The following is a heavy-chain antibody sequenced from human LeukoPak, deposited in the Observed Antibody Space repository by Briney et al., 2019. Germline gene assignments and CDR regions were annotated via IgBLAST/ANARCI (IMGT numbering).Heavy chain of an antibody. D-gene: IGHD5-18*01. CDR2: INQDGSEK. V-gene: IGHV3-7*01. CDR1: GFTFSSFW. CDR3: AKGLKTAVGPYKGYHYYMDV. J-gene: IGHJ6*03. Sequence: GGSLRLSCVASGFTFSSFWMSWVRQAPGKGLEWVANINQDGSEKYFVDSVKGRFTISRDNAKNSLYLQMSSLRAEDTAMYYCAKGLKTAVGPYKGYHYYMDVWGKGTTVTVSS.